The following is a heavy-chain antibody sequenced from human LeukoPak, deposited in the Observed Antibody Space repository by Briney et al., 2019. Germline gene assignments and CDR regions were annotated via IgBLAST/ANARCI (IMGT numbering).Heavy chain of an antibody. D-gene: IGHD5-18*01. J-gene: IGHJ4*02. Sequence: GGSLRLSCAASGFTFSSYAMSWVRQAPGKGLERVSAISGSGGSTYYADSVKGRFTISRDNSKNTLYLQMNSLRAEDTAVYYCAKDPLNTVMVSPTFDYWGQGTLVTVSS. V-gene: IGHV3-23*01. CDR3: AKDPLNTVMVSPTFDY. CDR2: ISGSGGST. CDR1: GFTFSSYA.